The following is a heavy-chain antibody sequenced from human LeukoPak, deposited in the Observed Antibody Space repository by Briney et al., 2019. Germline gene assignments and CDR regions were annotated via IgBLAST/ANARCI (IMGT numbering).Heavy chain of an antibody. CDR1: GFTFSSYS. V-gene: IGHV3-48*01. J-gene: IGHJ4*02. Sequence: QPGGSLRLSCAASGFTFSSYSMNWVRQAPGKGLEWVSYISSSSSTIYYADSVKGRFTISRDNAKNSLYLQMNGLRAEDTAVYYCAKDMITFGGQGTLVTVSS. D-gene: IGHD3-16*01. CDR3: AKDMITF. CDR2: ISSSSSTI.